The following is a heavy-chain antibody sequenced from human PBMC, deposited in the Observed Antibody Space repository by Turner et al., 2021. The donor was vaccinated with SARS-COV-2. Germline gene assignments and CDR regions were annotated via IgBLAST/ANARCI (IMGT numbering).Heavy chain of an antibody. J-gene: IGHJ3*01. CDR2: MYKSGSGT. Sequence: LVLESGGGIVRNGGTLRHSCSASVFTCRVGGMSWVRQAPGKGLECAATMYKSGSGTYSADAVRGRSTISRDNSKNTLYLEMNSLRVEDTALYYCEKADGEYGKDDSFGVWGQGTMVTVSS. V-gene: IGHV3-23*05. CDR3: EKADGEYGKDDSFGV. D-gene: IGHD7-27*01. CDR1: VFTCRVGG.